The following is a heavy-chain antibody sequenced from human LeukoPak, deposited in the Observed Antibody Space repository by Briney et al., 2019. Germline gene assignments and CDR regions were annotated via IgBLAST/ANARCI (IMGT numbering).Heavy chain of an antibody. CDR1: GYTFTSYD. V-gene: IGHV1-8*01. CDR2: MNPNSGNT. Sequence: ASVKVSCKASGYTFTSYDINWVRQATGQGLEWMGWMNPNSGNTGYAQKFQGRVTMTRNTSISTAYMELSSLRSEDTAVYYCARGGEVRYFDWLSDPGMDVWGKGTTVTISS. J-gene: IGHJ6*04. CDR3: ARGGEVRYFDWLSDPGMDV. D-gene: IGHD3-9*01.